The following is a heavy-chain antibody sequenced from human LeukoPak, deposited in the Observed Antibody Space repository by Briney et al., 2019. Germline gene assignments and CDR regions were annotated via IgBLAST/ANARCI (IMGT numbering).Heavy chain of an antibody. Sequence: PGRSLRLSCSASGFTFSSYAMHWVRQVPGQGLEYVSTIAGNGGRTYYADSVKGRFTISRDNSENTLYLQMSSLRPEDTAVYYCVKVLGAYIADYWGQGTLVTVSS. CDR2: IAGNGGRT. D-gene: IGHD3-3*02. J-gene: IGHJ4*02. V-gene: IGHV3-64*03. CDR1: GFTFSSYA. CDR3: VKVLGAYIADY.